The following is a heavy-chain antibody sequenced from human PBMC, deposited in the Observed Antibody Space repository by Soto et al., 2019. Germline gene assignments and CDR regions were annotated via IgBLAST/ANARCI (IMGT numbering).Heavy chain of an antibody. CDR2: TSDDGSNK. V-gene: IGHV3-30*19. CDR1: GFTFRSDV. J-gene: IGHJ1*01. D-gene: IGHD3-16*01. Sequence: QVQLVESGGGVVQPGTSLRLSCVGSGFTFRSDVIHWVRQAPGKGLEWVARTSDDGSNKDYGESVKGRCTISRDNSGNTVDMQRDSLRREDTALYYCARWGPTGGLDVWGQGTLVSVSS. CDR3: ARWGPTGGLDV.